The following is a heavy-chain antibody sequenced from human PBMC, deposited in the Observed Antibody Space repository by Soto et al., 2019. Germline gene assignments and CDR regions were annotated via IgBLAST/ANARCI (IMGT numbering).Heavy chain of an antibody. CDR2: ISGGGGGK. V-gene: IGHV3-23*01. D-gene: IGHD3-22*01. CDR1: GFTFDNYA. Sequence: EVGLLESGGGLQQPGGSLRISCATSGFTFDNYAMSWVRQAPGKGLEWVSAISGGGGGKYYADSVKGRFSVFRDSSKKTLYLQLNGLQTEDTAVYYCAKDVHYDSSGGLDYWGQGTLVTVSS. CDR3: AKDVHYDSSGGLDY. J-gene: IGHJ4*02.